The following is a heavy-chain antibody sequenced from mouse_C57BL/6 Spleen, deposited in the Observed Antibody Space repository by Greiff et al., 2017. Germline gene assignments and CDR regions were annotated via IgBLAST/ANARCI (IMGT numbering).Heavy chain of an antibody. V-gene: IGHV5-6*01. CDR3: ARHGGNYGDWFAY. J-gene: IGHJ3*01. D-gene: IGHD2-1*01. Sequence: EVQRVESGGDLVKPGGSLKLSCAASGFTFSSYGMSWVRQTPDKRLEWVATISSGGSYTYYPDSVKGRFTISRDNAKNTLYLPMSSLKSEDTAMYYCARHGGNYGDWFAYWGQGTLVTVSA. CDR1: GFTFSSYG. CDR2: ISSGGSYT.